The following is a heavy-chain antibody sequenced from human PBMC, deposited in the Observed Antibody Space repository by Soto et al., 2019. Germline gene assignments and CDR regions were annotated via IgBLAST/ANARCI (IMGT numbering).Heavy chain of an antibody. CDR2: INAGNGNT. D-gene: IGHD3-3*01. CDR1: GYTFTSYA. V-gene: IGHV1-3*01. J-gene: IGHJ5*02. Sequence: EASVKVSCKASGYTFTSYAMHWVRRAPGRRLEWMGWINAGNGNTKYSQKFQGRVTITRDTSASTAYMELSSLRSEDTAVYYCARDHPITDFWSGYSPLWSWGQGTLVTVSS. CDR3: ARDHPITDFWSGYSPLWS.